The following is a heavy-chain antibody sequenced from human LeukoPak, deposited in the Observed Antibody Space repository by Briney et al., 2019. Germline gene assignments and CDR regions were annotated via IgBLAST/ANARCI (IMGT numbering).Heavy chain of an antibody. CDR2: MNPNSGNT. CDR1: GYTFTSYD. D-gene: IGHD3-22*01. V-gene: IGHV1-8*01. CDR3: ARDHYDSSGTRYGFDY. Sequence: GASVKVSCKASGYTFTSYDINWVRQATGQGLEWMGWMNPNSGNTGYAQKFQGRVTMTRNTSISTAYMELSSLRSEDTAVYYCARDHYDSSGTRYGFDYWGQGTLVTVSS. J-gene: IGHJ4*02.